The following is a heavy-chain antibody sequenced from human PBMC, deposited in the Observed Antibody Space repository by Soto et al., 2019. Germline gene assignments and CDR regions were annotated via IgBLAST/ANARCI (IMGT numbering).Heavy chain of an antibody. J-gene: IGHJ3*02. D-gene: IGHD2-15*01. V-gene: IGHV3-7*01. Sequence: EVQLVESGGGLVQPGGSLRLSCAASGFTFSSYWMSWVRQAPGKGLEWVANIKQDGSEKYYVDSVKGRFTNSRDNAKNSLYLQMNSLRAEDTAVYYCARDHEVYCSGGSCHPSDAFDIWGQGTMVTVSS. CDR3: ARDHEVYCSGGSCHPSDAFDI. CDR2: IKQDGSEK. CDR1: GFTFSSYW.